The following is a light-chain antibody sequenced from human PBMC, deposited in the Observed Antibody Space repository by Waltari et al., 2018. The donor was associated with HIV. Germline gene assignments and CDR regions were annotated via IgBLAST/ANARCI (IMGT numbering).Light chain of an antibody. V-gene: IGLV1-47*01. Sequence: QSVLTQPPSASGTPGQRVTISCSGSSSNIGSNYVYWYQQLPGTAPKLLIYRNNHRPSGVPDRFSGSKSGTSASLAISGLRSEDEADYYCAAWDDSLSGPSVVFGGGTKLTVL. CDR3: AAWDDSLSGPSVV. J-gene: IGLJ2*01. CDR1: SSNIGSNY. CDR2: RNN.